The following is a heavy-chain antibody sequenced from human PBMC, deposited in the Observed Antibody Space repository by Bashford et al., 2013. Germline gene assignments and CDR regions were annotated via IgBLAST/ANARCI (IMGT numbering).Heavy chain of an antibody. V-gene: IGHV4-39*01. CDR1: GGSINRNTYY. D-gene: IGHD6-19*01. CDR2: IYNVWST. Sequence: ETLSLTCTVSGGSINRNTYYWGWIRQPPGKGLEWIGSIYNVWSTSYNPSLKSRVTISIDPSKNQFSLELTSVTAADTAVYYCARSGPRLGYYFDYWGQGTLVTVSS. J-gene: IGHJ4*02. CDR3: ARSGPRLGYYFDY.